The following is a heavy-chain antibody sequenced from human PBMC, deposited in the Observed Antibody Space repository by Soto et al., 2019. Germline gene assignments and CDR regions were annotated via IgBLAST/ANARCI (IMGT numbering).Heavy chain of an antibody. D-gene: IGHD2-2*02. J-gene: IGHJ6*02. CDR1: GGPISGGDYY. Sequence: SETLSLTCTVSGGPISGGDYYWSWIRQPPGKGLEWIGYIYYSGSTYYNPSLKSRVTISVDTSKNQFSLKLSSVTAADTAVYYCARDHGGSTSCYTRGCHYGMDVWCQGTTVTVSS. CDR3: ARDHGGSTSCYTRGCHYGMDV. V-gene: IGHV4-30-4*01. CDR2: IYYSGST.